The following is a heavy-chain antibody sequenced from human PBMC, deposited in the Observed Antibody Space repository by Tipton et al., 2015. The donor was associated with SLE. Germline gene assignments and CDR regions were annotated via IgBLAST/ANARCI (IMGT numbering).Heavy chain of an antibody. CDR3: ASLGRIQDY. V-gene: IGHV4-59*02. Sequence: TLSLTCSVSGGSVSPYFWSWVRQPPGKGLEWLGFVYHSGTTGYNPSLSNRLTLSLDTSRNHFSLKLTSVTAADTAIYYCASLGRIQDYWGQGTLVTVSS. D-gene: IGHD1-26*01. CDR1: GGSVSPYF. CDR2: VYHSGTT. J-gene: IGHJ4*02.